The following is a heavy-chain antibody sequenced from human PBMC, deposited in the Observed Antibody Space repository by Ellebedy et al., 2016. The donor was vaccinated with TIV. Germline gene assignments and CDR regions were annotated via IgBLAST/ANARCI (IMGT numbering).Heavy chain of an antibody. Sequence: GESLKISCAASGFIFNNAWMSWVRQAPGKGLEWVGRVKSKSDGATTDYAAPVKGRFTILREDSRDTVYLEMNSLKTEDTAVYYGTPGWPPSYWGQGTLVTVSS. CDR3: TPGWPPSY. D-gene: IGHD2-15*01. J-gene: IGHJ4*02. CDR2: VKSKSDGATT. CDR1: GFIFNNAW. V-gene: IGHV3-15*01.